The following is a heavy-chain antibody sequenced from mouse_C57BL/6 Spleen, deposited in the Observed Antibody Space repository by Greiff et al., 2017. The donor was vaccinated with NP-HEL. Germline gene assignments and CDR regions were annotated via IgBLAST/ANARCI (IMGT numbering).Heavy chain of an antibody. CDR1: GYTFTSYW. CDR3: ARDYSNYGDAMDY. D-gene: IGHD2-5*01. J-gene: IGHJ4*01. CDR2: IDPSDSET. V-gene: IGHV1-52*01. Sequence: VQLQQSGAELVRPGSSVKLSCKASGYTFTSYWMHWVKQRPIQGLEWIGNIDPSDSETHYNQKFKDKATLTVDKSSSTAYMQLSSLTSEDSAVYYCARDYSNYGDAMDYWGQGTSVTVSS.